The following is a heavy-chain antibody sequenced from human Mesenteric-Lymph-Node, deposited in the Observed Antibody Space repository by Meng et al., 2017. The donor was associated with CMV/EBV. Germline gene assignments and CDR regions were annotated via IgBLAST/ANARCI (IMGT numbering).Heavy chain of an antibody. CDR1: GDSITSGGFL. J-gene: IGHJ5*02. Sequence: SETLSLTCSVSGDSITSGGFLWTWIRQHPGKGLEWLGNIYYSGETFYNPSLRGRLAMSLDTSRNQISLDLNSVTAADTAVDYCARSIKVVPSAISPWGQGTLVTVSS. D-gene: IGHD2-2*01. CDR2: IYYSGET. V-gene: IGHV4-31*03. CDR3: ARSIKVVPSAISP.